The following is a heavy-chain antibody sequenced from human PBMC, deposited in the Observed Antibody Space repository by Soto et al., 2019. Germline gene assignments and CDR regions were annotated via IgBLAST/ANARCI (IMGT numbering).Heavy chain of an antibody. D-gene: IGHD6-13*01. Sequence: QVQLVESGGGVAQPGRSLRLSCAASGFTFSNYAMHWVRQAPGKGLAWVAAILSDEINKYSADSVKGRFTISRDNSKNTLDLQMDSLRPEDTAVYYCAIIATSGGGDAFDIWGQGTMVTVSS. CDR1: GFTFSNYA. J-gene: IGHJ3*02. CDR2: ILSDEINK. V-gene: IGHV3-30-3*01. CDR3: AIIATSGGGDAFDI.